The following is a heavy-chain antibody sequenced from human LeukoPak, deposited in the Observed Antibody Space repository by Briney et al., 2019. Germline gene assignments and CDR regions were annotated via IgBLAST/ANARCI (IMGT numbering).Heavy chain of an antibody. CDR1: GGSFSGYY. V-gene: IGHV4-34*01. CDR2: INHSGST. CDR3: ARYGKATITSYYFDY. D-gene: IGHD5-12*01. Sequence: SETLSLTCAVYGGSFSGYYWSWIRQPPGKGLEWIGEINHSGSTNYNPSLKSRVTISVDTSKNQFSLKLSSVTAADTAAYYCARYGKATITSYYFDYWGQGTLVTVSS. J-gene: IGHJ4*02.